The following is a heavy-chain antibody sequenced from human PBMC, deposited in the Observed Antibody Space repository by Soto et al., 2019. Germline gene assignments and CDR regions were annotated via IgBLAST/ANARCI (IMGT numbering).Heavy chain of an antibody. CDR3: ARDQWTWYTVKVDYYYNYMYV. J-gene: IGHJ6*03. V-gene: IGHV3-66*01. CDR1: GFTVSSNY. Sequence: PGESLKIFCAASGFTVSSNYMSWVRQAPGKGLEWVSVIYSGGSTYYADSVKGRFTISRDNSKNTLYLQMNSLRAEDTAVYYCARDQWTWYTVKVDYYYNYMYVWGKGTTVTVS. CDR2: IYSGGST. D-gene: IGHD1-20*01.